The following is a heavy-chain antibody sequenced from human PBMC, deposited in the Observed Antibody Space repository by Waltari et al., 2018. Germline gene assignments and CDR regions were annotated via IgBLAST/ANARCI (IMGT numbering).Heavy chain of an antibody. CDR3: TRARHHDYGDPDY. D-gene: IGHD4-17*01. J-gene: IGHJ4*02. CDR1: GFTFGDYA. CDR2: SRSKAYGGTT. Sequence: EVQLVESGGGLVQPGRSLRLSCTASGFTFGDYAMSWFRKAPGKGLEWLGFSRSKAYGGTTEYAASVKGRFTISRDDSKSIAYLQMNSLRTEDTAVYYCTRARHHDYGDPDYWGQGTLVTVSS. V-gene: IGHV3-49*03.